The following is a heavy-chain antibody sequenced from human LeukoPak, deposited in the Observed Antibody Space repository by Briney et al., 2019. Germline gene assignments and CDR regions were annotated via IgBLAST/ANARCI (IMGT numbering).Heavy chain of an antibody. CDR2: INWNGGST. CDR3: ARGPAVVRGFDI. D-gene: IGHD3-22*01. J-gene: IGHJ3*02. V-gene: IGHV3-20*04. CDR1: GFTFSTSS. Sequence: TGGSLRLSCAASGFTFSTSSINWVRQAPGKGLEWVSGINWNGGSTGYADSVKGRFTISRDNAKNSLYLQMNSLRAEDTALYYCARGPAVVRGFDIWGQGTMVTVSS.